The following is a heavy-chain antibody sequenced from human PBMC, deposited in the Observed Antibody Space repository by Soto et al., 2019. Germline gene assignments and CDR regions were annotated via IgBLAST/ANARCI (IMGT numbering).Heavy chain of an antibody. CDR3: APLIAAAGTGDFDY. Sequence: QVTLKESGPVLVKPTETLTLTCTVSGFSLSNARMGVSWIRQRPGKALEWLAHIFSNDEKSYSTSLKSRLTISKDTSKSQVVLTMTNMDPVDTATYYCAPLIAAAGTGDFDYWGQGTLVTVSS. D-gene: IGHD6-13*01. CDR2: IFSNDEK. V-gene: IGHV2-26*01. CDR1: GFSLSNARMG. J-gene: IGHJ4*02.